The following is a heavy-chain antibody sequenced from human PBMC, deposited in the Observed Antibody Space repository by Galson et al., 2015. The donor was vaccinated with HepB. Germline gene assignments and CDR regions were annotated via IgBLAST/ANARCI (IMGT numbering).Heavy chain of an antibody. CDR3: ARVPLSVVTPVYYYYYMDV. Sequence: SVKVSCKASGGTFSSYAISWVRQAPGQGLEWMGGIIPIFGTANYAQKFQGRVTITADESTSTAYMELSSLRPEDTAVYYCARVPLSVVTPVYYYYYMDVWGKGTTVTVSS. CDR2: IIPIFGTA. V-gene: IGHV1-69*13. D-gene: IGHD4-23*01. J-gene: IGHJ6*03. CDR1: GGTFSSYA.